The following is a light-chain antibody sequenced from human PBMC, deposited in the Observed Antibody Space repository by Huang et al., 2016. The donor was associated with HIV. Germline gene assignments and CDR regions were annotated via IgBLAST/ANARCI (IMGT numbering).Light chain of an antibody. J-gene: IGKJ1*01. Sequence: EIVLTQSPATLSLSPGERATLSCRASQSVSSYLAWYQQKPGQAPRLLIYDAFNRAPGIPARFSGSGSGTDFTLTISSLEPEDFAVYYCQQRSNWWTFGQGTKVEIK. CDR2: DAF. CDR3: QQRSNWWT. V-gene: IGKV3-11*01. CDR1: QSVSSY.